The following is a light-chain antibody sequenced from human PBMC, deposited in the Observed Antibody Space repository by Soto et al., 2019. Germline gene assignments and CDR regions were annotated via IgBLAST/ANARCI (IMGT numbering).Light chain of an antibody. J-gene: IGKJ5*01. CDR2: AAS. CDR1: QGSSSY. Sequence: VIWMTQSPSLLSASTGDRVTISCRMSQGSSSYLACYQPKPGKAPQLLSYAASTLQRGVPSRFSGSGSGTDVTLTISCLQSEDFATYYCQQYYRFPITFGQGTRLEIK. CDR3: QQYYRFPIT. V-gene: IGKV1D-8*01.